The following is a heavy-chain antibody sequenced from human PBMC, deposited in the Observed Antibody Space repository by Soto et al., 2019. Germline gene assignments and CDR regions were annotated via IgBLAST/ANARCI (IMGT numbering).Heavy chain of an antibody. CDR3: AKGSGRGVRSYLRKEV. Sequence: AGSLRLPCAASRFTFSSYATSRLRQAPGKGLEWASAISGGGGSTYYADSVTRRFTISRDNSKNKVYLQIDSLGPNDTAVYYCAKGSGRGVRSYLRKEVWRQGTTVTVS. CDR2: ISGGGGST. V-gene: IGHV3-23*01. J-gene: IGHJ6*02. CDR1: RFTFSSYA. D-gene: IGHD4-17*01.